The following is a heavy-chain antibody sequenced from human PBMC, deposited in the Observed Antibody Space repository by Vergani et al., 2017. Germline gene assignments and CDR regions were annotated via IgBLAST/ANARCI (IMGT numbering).Heavy chain of an antibody. CDR3: ASGSGYELDY. Sequence: QLQLQESGPGLVKPSETLSLTCTVSGGSISSSSYYWGWIRQPPGKGLEWSGSIYYSGSTYYNPSLKSRVTISVDTSKNQFSLKLSSVTAADTAVYYCASGSGYELDYWGQGTLVTVSS. CDR1: GGSISSSSYY. J-gene: IGHJ4*02. D-gene: IGHD5-12*01. V-gene: IGHV4-39*01. CDR2: IYYSGST.